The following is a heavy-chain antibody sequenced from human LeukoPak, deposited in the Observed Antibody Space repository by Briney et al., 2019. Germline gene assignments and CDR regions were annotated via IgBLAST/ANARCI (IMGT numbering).Heavy chain of an antibody. CDR2: ISGSGAST. D-gene: IGHD3-22*01. CDR3: AKSSYYDSSGYYREYYFDY. J-gene: IGHJ4*02. Sequence: GGSLRLSCLTSGFTLSTNAMSWVRQAPGKGLEWLSGISGSGASTYYADSVKGRFTISRDDSRNTLYLQMNSLRGDDTAVYYCAKSSYYDSSGYYREYYFDYWGQGTLVTVSS. CDR1: GFTLSTNA. V-gene: IGHV3-23*01.